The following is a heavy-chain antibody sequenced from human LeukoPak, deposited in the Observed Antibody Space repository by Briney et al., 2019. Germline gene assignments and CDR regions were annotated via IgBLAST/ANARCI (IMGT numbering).Heavy chain of an antibody. Sequence: GSLRLSCAASGFTVSSNYMSWVRQPPGKGLEWIGEIYHSGSTNYNPSLKSRVTISVDKSKNQFSLKLSSVTAADTAVYYCARELRYDNSDSGAFWGQGTVVTVSS. D-gene: IGHD3-22*01. CDR2: IYHSGST. CDR3: ARELRYDNSDSGAF. V-gene: IGHV4-4*02. J-gene: IGHJ3*01. CDR1: GFTVSSNY.